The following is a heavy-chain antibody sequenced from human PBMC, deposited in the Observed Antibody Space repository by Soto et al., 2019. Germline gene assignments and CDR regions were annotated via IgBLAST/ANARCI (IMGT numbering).Heavy chain of an antibody. D-gene: IGHD6-13*01. J-gene: IGHJ4*02. CDR2: INPSGGST. CDR3: ASFGGVHSSRWYSDY. CDR1: GYTFTSYY. V-gene: IGHV1-46*01. Sequence: GASVKVSCKASGYTFTSYYMHWVRQAPGQGLEWMGIINPSGGSTSYAQKFQGRVTMTRDTSTSTVYMELSSLRSEDTALYYCASFGGVHSSRWYSDYCGQGTLVTGSS.